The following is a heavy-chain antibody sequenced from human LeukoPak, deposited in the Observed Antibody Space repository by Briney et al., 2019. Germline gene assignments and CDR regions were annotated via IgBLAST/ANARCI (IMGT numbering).Heavy chain of an antibody. CDR1: GFTFSSYS. V-gene: IGHV3-21*01. Sequence: PGGSLRLSCAASGFTFSSYSMNWVRQAPGKGLEWVSSISSSSSYIYYADSVKGRFAISRDNAKNSLYLQMNSLRAEDTAVYYCARVAIFGVVSNFDYWGQGTLVTVSS. J-gene: IGHJ4*02. CDR2: ISSSSSYI. D-gene: IGHD3-3*01. CDR3: ARVAIFGVVSNFDY.